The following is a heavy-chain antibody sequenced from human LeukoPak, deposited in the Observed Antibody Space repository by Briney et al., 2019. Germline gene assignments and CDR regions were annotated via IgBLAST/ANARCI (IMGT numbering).Heavy chain of an antibody. V-gene: IGHV3-66*02. J-gene: IGHJ4*02. Sequence: GGSLRLSCAASGFTVSSNYMSWVRQASGKGLEWVSVIYSGGSTYYADSVKGRFTISRDNSKNTLYLQMNSMRAEDTAVYYCARDYYDSCGYFYEGYWGQGTLVTVSS. CDR3: ARDYYDSCGYFYEGY. D-gene: IGHD3-22*01. CDR2: IYSGGST. CDR1: GFTVSSNY.